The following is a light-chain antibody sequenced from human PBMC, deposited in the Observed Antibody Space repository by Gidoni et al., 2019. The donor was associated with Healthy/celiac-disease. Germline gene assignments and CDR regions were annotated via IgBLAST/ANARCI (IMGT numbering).Light chain of an antibody. Sequence: DIVMTQSPDSLAVSLGERDTINCKSSQSVLYSSNNKNYLAWYQQKPGQPPKLLIYWASTRESCVPDRFSGSGSGSDFTLTISSLHAEYVAFYYCQQYYSTPTFGQGTKVEIK. CDR3: QQYYSTPT. V-gene: IGKV4-1*01. CDR1: QSVLYSSNNKNY. J-gene: IGKJ1*01. CDR2: WAS.